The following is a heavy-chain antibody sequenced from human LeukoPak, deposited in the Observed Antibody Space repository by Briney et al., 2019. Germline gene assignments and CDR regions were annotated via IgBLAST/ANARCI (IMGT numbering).Heavy chain of an antibody. CDR2: IYSDGST. D-gene: IGHD2-2*01. CDR3: ARDFCSSEACPFRDDAFDI. Sequence: SGGSLRLSCAASGFIVSSNYMSWGPRAPGKGLEGGSIIYSDGSTCYADSVKGRFTISRDNFKNILYFDMNSLRVEDTAVYYCARDFCSSEACPFRDDAFDIWGQGTKVTVSS. CDR1: GFIVSSNY. V-gene: IGHV3-53*01. J-gene: IGHJ3*02.